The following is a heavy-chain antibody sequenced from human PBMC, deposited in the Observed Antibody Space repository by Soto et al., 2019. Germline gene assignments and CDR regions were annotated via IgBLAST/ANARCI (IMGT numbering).Heavy chain of an antibody. CDR1: GFTFSSYA. CDR3: ARTSYYYDSPYYYYGMDV. CDR2: ISYDGSNK. J-gene: IGHJ6*02. V-gene: IGHV3-30-3*01. Sequence: GGSLRLSCAASGFTFSSYAMHWVRQAPGKGLEWVAVISYDGSNKYYADSVKGRFTISRDNSKNTLYLQMNSLRAEDTAAYYCARTSYYYDSPYYYYGMDVWGQGTTVTVSS. D-gene: IGHD3-22*01.